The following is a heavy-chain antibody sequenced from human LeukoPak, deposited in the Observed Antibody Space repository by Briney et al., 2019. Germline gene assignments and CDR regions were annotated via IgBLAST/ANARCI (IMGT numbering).Heavy chain of an antibody. CDR3: ARESHKTREDY. Sequence: EASVKVSCKASGYTFTSYGISWVRQAPGQGLEWMGWISANNGDTDYPQNLQGRVTMTTDTYTGTAYMELRSLRFDDTAMYYCARESHKTREDYWGQGTLVTVSS. D-gene: IGHD1-1*01. CDR1: GYTFTSYG. J-gene: IGHJ4*02. CDR2: ISANNGDT. V-gene: IGHV1-18*01.